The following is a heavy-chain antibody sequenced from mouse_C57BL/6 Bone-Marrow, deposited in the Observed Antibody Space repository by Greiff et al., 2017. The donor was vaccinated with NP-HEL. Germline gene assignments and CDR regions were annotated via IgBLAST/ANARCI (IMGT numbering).Heavy chain of an antibody. D-gene: IGHD1-2*01. V-gene: IGHV3-8*01. CDR2: ISYSGST. CDR1: GYSITSDY. Sequence: EVQRVESGPGLAKPSQTLSLTCSVTGYSITSDYWNWIRKFPGNKLEYMGYISYSGSTYYNPSLKRRISITRDTSKNQYYLQLNSVTTEYTATYYCARLNGWERGEPYFDYWGQGTTLTVSS. CDR3: ARLNGWERGEPYFDY. J-gene: IGHJ2*01.